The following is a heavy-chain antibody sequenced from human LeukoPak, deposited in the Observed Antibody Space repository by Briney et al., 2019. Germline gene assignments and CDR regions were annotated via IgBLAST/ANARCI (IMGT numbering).Heavy chain of an antibody. Sequence: SAKVSCKASGGSFDNYAFSWVRQAPGQGLEWMGGIIPMFGTPHYAEKFQGRATITADESTSTAYMELSSLRSEDTAVYYCANKRSEETKQHHHGSGSYFNPWYYGMDVWGQGTQVSVTS. CDR3: ANKRSEETKQHHHGSGSYFNPWYYGMDV. J-gene: IGHJ6*02. CDR2: IIPMFGTP. V-gene: IGHV1-69*01. CDR1: GGSFDNYA. D-gene: IGHD3-10*01.